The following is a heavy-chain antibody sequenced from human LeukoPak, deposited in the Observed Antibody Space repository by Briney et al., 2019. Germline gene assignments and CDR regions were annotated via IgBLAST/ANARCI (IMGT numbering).Heavy chain of an antibody. D-gene: IGHD3-22*01. J-gene: IGHJ4*02. CDR2: IIPIFGTA. CDR1: GYTFTSYD. Sequence: ASVKVSCKASGYTFTSYDINWVRQAPGQGLEWMGGIIPIFGTANYAQKFQGRVTITTDESTSTAYMELSSLRSEDTAVYYCARAYYESSAYRHAVYFDYWGQGTLVTVSS. CDR3: ARAYYESSAYRHAVYFDY. V-gene: IGHV1-69*05.